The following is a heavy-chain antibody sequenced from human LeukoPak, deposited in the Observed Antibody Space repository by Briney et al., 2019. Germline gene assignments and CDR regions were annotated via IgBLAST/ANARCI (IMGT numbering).Heavy chain of an antibody. Sequence: PGGSLRLSCAASGFTFSSYGMSWVRQAPGKGLEWVSAISGSGGSTYYADSVKGRFTISRDNSKNTLYLQMNSLRAEDTAVYYCAKDQGETYYYGSGSYREGFQHWGQGTLVTVSS. CDR2: ISGSGGST. CDR3: AKDQGETYYYGSGSYREGFQH. V-gene: IGHV3-23*01. D-gene: IGHD3-10*01. J-gene: IGHJ1*01. CDR1: GFTFSSYG.